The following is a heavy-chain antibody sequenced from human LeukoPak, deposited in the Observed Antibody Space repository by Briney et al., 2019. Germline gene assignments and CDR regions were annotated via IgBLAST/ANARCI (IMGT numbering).Heavy chain of an antibody. V-gene: IGHV3-9*01. CDR3: AKDEFGYSYGPQDY. J-gene: IGHJ4*02. CDR1: GFTFDDYA. D-gene: IGHD5-18*01. Sequence: PGGSLRLSCAASGFTFDDYAMHWVRQAPGKGLEWVSGISWNSGSIGYADSVKGRFTISRDNAKNSLYLQMNSLRAEDTALYYCAKDEFGYSYGPQDYWGQGTLVTVSS. CDR2: ISWNSGSI.